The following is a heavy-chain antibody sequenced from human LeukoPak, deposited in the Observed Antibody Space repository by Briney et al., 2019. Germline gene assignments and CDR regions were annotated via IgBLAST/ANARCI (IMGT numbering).Heavy chain of an antibody. Sequence: GRSLRLSCAASGFTFSSYAMHWVRQAPGKGLEWVSSISSSSSYIYYADSVKGRFTISRDNAKNSLYLQMNSLRAEDTAVYYCARGANRSSPGYYYYYMDVWGKGTTVTVSS. J-gene: IGHJ6*03. CDR2: ISSSSSYI. CDR1: GFTFSSYA. V-gene: IGHV3-21*04. D-gene: IGHD6-13*01. CDR3: ARGANRSSPGYYYYYMDV.